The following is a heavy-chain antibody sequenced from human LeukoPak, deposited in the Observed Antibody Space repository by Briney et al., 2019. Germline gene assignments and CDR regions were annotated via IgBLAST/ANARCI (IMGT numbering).Heavy chain of an antibody. CDR2: ISWNSDSI. D-gene: IGHD2-2*01. CDR3: AKVQDCSSTSCYPISYFDY. Sequence: GGSLRLSCAASGFTFDDYAMHWVRQAPGKGLEWVSGISWNSDSIGYADSVKGRFTISRDNAKNSLYLQMNSLRAEDTALYYCAKVQDCSSTSCYPISYFDYWGQGTLVTVSS. V-gene: IGHV3-9*01. CDR1: GFTFDDYA. J-gene: IGHJ4*02.